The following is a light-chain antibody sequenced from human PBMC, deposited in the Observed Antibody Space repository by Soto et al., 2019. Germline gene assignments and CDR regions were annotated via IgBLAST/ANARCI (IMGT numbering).Light chain of an antibody. CDR3: QQYDRSLRT. CDR2: GAS. Sequence: EIVLTQSPATLSLSPGERATLSCRASQSVDNYLDWYQQKPGQAPRLLIYGASTRATDIPARFSGSGSGTEFTLTISSLQSEDFAVYYCQQYDRSLRTFGQGTKV. J-gene: IGKJ1*01. V-gene: IGKV3-15*01. CDR1: QSVDNY.